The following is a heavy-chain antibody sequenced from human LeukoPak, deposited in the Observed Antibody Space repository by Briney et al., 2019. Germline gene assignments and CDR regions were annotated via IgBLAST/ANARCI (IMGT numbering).Heavy chain of an antibody. J-gene: IGHJ2*01. V-gene: IGHV4-59*01. CDR2: IYYSGST. CDR3: ARYAAAGTHWYLDL. D-gene: IGHD6-13*01. CDR1: GGSISSYY. Sequence: SETLSLTCTVSGGSISSYYWSWIRQPPGKGLEWIGYIYYSGSTNYNPSLKSRVTISVDTSKNQFSLKLSSVTAADTAVYYCARYAAAGTHWYLDLWGRGTLVTVSS.